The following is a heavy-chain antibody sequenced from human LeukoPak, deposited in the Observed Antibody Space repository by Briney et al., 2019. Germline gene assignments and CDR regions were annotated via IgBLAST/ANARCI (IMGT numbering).Heavy chain of an antibody. J-gene: IGHJ4*02. V-gene: IGHV3-11*04. Sequence: PGGSLRLSCAASGFSFSEYYMGWIRQAPGKGLEWISYINSGGNSVYYSDSVKGRFTISRDNANRLLYLQMTSLRGEDTAVYFCARDKIGGSYEDWGQGTLVTVSS. CDR2: INSGGNSV. D-gene: IGHD1-26*01. CDR1: GFSFSEYY. CDR3: ARDKIGGSYED.